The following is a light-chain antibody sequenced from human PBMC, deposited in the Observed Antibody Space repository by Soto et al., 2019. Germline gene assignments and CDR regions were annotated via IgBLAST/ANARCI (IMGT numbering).Light chain of an antibody. CDR2: GTS. J-gene: IGLJ2*01. Sequence: QAVVTQEPSLTVSPGGRVTLTCASNTGAVTNNYFPNWFQQKPGQTPRALIYGTSDKYSWTPARFSGSLLGGKAALTLSSVQPEDEADYYCLIYYGGAWVFGGGTKLTVL. CDR1: TGAVTNNYF. CDR3: LIYYGGAWV. V-gene: IGLV7-43*01.